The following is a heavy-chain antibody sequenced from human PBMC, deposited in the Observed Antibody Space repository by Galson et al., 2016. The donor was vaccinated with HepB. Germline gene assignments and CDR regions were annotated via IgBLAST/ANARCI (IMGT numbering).Heavy chain of an antibody. V-gene: IGHV3-23*01. D-gene: IGHD3-10*01. Sequence: SLRLSCAASGFTFSSYAMSWVRQAPGKGLEWVSVISGSGGSTYYADSVKGRFTISRDNSKNTLCLQMNSLVAEDTALYYCAKDLGSYYGSGSYRDYYYGMDVWGQGTTVTVSS. CDR1: GFTFSSYA. J-gene: IGHJ6*02. CDR3: AKDLGSYYGSGSYRDYYYGMDV. CDR2: ISGSGGST.